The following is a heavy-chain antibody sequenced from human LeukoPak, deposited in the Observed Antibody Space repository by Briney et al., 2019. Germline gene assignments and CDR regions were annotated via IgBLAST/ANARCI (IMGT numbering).Heavy chain of an antibody. V-gene: IGHV3-30*02. CDR2: TRYDEDNK. Sequence: GGSLRLSCAASGFTFSNYVMQWVRQAPGKGLEWVAFTRYDEDNKYYADSVKGRFTISRDNSKNTLYLQMNSLRAEDTAVYYCAKLVGATHYFDYWGQGTLVTVSS. CDR3: AKLVGATHYFDY. J-gene: IGHJ4*02. D-gene: IGHD1-26*01. CDR1: GFTFSNYV.